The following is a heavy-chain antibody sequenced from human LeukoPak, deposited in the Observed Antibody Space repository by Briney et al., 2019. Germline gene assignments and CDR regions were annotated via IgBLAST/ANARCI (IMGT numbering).Heavy chain of an antibody. Sequence: ASVKVSCKASGYSFTDYFVHWVRQAPGQGLEWMGWINPNSGGTNYAQKFQGRVTMTRDTSISTAYMELSRLRSDDTAVYYCARAPPPRGGNWFDPWGQGTLVTVSS. V-gene: IGHV1-2*02. J-gene: IGHJ5*02. D-gene: IGHD3-10*01. CDR1: GYSFTDYF. CDR2: INPNSGGT. CDR3: ARAPPPRGGNWFDP.